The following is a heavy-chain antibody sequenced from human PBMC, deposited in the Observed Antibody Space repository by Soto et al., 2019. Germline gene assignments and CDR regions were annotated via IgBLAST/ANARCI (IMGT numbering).Heavy chain of an antibody. J-gene: IGHJ5*02. CDR2: IYHSGST. CDR3: ARDSAQLAWFDP. V-gene: IGHV4-38-2*02. Sequence: SETLSLTXAVSGYSISSGYYWGWIRQPPGKGLEWIGSIYHSGSTYYNPSLKSRVTISVDTSKNQFSLKLSSVTAADTAVYYCARDSAQLAWFDPWGQGTLVTVSS. D-gene: IGHD1-1*01. CDR1: GYSISSGYY.